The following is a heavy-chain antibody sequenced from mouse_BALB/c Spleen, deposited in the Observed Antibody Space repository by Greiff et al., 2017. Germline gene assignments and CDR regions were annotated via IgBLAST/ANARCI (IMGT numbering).Heavy chain of an antibody. CDR3: ARCPYGNSLSYWYFDV. Sequence: EVNLVESGGGLVQPGGSRKLSCAASGFTFSSFGMHWVRQAPEKGLEWVAYISSGSSTIYYADTVKGRFTISRDNPKNTLFLQMTSLRSDDTAMYYCARCPYGNSLSYWYFDVWGAGTTVTVSS. V-gene: IGHV5-17*02. CDR2: ISSGSSTI. CDR1: GFTFSSFG. J-gene: IGHJ1*01. D-gene: IGHD2-10*02.